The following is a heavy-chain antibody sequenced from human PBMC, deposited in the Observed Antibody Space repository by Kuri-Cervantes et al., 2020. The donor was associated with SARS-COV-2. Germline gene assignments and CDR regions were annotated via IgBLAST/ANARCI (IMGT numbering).Heavy chain of an antibody. Sequence: SETLSLTCTVSGGSFSGYYWSWIRQPPGKGLEWIGYIYYSGSTNYNPSLKSRVTISVDTSKNQFSLKLSSVTAADTAVYYCASDSSGWDSLYYFDYWGQGTLVTVSS. CDR1: GGSFSGYY. J-gene: IGHJ4*02. CDR2: IYYSGST. D-gene: IGHD6-19*01. CDR3: ASDSSGWDSLYYFDY. V-gene: IGHV4-59*08.